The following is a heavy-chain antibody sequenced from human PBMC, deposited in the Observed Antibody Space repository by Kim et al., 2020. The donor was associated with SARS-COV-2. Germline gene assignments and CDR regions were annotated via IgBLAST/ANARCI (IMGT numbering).Heavy chain of an antibody. CDR3: ARVRGIQLWLSWFDP. CDR1: GFTVSSNY. Sequence: GGSLRLSCAASGFTVSSNYMSWVRQAPGKGLEWVSVIYSGGSTYYADSVKGRFTISRDNSKNTLYLQMNRLRAEDTAVYYCARVRGIQLWLSWFDPWGQGTLVTVSS. D-gene: IGHD5-18*01. CDR2: IYSGGST. J-gene: IGHJ5*02. V-gene: IGHV3-66*02.